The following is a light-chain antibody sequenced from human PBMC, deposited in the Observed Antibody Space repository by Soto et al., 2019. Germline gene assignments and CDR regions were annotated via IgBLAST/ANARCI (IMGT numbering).Light chain of an antibody. CDR3: QTWGTGIPWV. Sequence: QPVLTQSPSASASLGASVKLTCTLSSGHSSYAIAWHQQQPEKGPRYLMKLNSDGSHSKGDGIPDRFSGSSSGAERYLTIXXLQSEDEADYYCQTWGTGIPWVFGGGTKVTVL. CDR1: SGHSSYA. CDR2: LNSDGSH. V-gene: IGLV4-69*01. J-gene: IGLJ3*02.